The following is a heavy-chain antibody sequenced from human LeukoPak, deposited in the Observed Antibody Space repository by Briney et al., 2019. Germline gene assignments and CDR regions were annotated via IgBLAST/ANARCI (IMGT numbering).Heavy chain of an antibody. V-gene: IGHV1-18*01. D-gene: IGHD2-21*01. CDR1: GYTFTSYG. CDR3: ARDHRGIWSSRLPDY. Sequence: ASVKVSCKASGYTFTSYGISWVRQAPGQGLEWMGWISAYNGNTNYAQKLQGRVTMTTDTSTSTAYMELRSLRSDDTAVYYCARDHRGIWSSRLPDYWGQGTLVTVSS. CDR2: ISAYNGNT. J-gene: IGHJ4*02.